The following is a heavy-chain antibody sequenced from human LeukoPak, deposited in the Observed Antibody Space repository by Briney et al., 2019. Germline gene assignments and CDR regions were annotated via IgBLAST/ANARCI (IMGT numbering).Heavy chain of an antibody. D-gene: IGHD3-22*01. CDR3: ARKGYYDSGTFDI. CDR1: GFSFGSYS. Sequence: PGGSLRLSCAVSGFSFGSYSMNWVRQAPGKGLEWGSSITSSGSYINYADSVKGRFTTSRDNAKNSLYLQMNSLRAEDTAVYYCARKGYYDSGTFDIWGQGTMVTVSS. CDR2: ITSSGSYI. J-gene: IGHJ3*02. V-gene: IGHV3-21*01.